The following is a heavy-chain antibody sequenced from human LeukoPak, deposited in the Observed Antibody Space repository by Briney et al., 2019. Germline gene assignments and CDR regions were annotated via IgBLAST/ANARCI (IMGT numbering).Heavy chain of an antibody. CDR1: GGSISSYY. D-gene: IGHD4-17*01. J-gene: IGHJ5*02. CDR2: IYYSGST. CDR3: ARDVYGDYDWFDP. Sequence: SETLSLTCTVSGGSISSYYWSWIRQPPGKGLEWIGYIYYSGSTNYDPSLKRRVTISVDTSKTLFSLKLSSVTAADTAVYYCARDVYGDYDWFDPWGQGTLVTVSS. V-gene: IGHV4-59*01.